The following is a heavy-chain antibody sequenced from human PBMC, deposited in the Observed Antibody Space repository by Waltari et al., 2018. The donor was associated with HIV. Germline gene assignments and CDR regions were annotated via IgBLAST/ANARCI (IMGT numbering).Heavy chain of an antibody. J-gene: IGHJ4*02. CDR1: GFTFSSYW. CDR3: ARDPLVEHRGILDY. CDR2: IKPDGIEK. V-gene: IGHV3-7*01. Sequence: EVQLGESGGGLVQPGGSLRLSCAASGFTFSSYWMSWVRQAPGKGLEWVANIKPDGIEKYYVDSVKGRFTISRDNAKNSLYLQMTSLRAEDTAVYYCARDPLVEHRGILDYWGQGTLVTVSS. D-gene: IGHD1-1*01.